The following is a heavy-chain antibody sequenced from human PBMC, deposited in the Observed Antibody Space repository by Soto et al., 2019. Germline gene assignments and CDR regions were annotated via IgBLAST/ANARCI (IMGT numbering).Heavy chain of an antibody. D-gene: IGHD3-10*01. CDR1: GFTFTSSA. V-gene: IGHV1-58*02. Sequence: ASVKVSCKASGFTFTSSAMQWVRQARGQRLEWIGWIVVGSGNTSYAQKFQERVTITRDMSTSTAYMELSSLRSEDTAVYYCAAGYGRGTYYYGSGSYYYYYMDFWGKGTTVTVSS. J-gene: IGHJ6*03. CDR3: AAGYGRGTYYYGSGSYYYYYMDF. CDR2: IVVGSGNT.